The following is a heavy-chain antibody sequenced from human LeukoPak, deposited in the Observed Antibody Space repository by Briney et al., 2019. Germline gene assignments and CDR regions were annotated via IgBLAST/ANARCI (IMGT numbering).Heavy chain of an antibody. CDR1: GFTFYNYA. CDR2: IGGGGETK. D-gene: IGHD4-17*01. Sequence: GGSLRLSCAASGFTFYNYAMNSVRQAPGEGREWASSIGGGGETKYYSDSAKGRFTISRDNSQNTLYLQMKSLRAEDTAVYYCARDYADYVGYFFFDYWGQGTLVTVSS. CDR3: ARDYADYVGYFFFDY. V-gene: IGHV3-23*01. J-gene: IGHJ4*02.